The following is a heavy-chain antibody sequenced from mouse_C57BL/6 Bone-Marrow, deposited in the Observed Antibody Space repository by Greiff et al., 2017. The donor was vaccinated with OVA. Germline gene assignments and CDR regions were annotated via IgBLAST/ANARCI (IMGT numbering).Heavy chain of an antibody. Sequence: EVHLVESGGGLVKPGGSLKLSCAASGFTFSSYAMSWVRQTPEKRLEWVATISDGGSYTYYPDNVKGRFTISRDNAKNNLYLQMSHLKSEDTAMYYCAREGTTVVAPNYFDYWGQGTTLTVSS. CDR1: GFTFSSYA. D-gene: IGHD1-1*01. CDR3: AREGTTVVAPNYFDY. J-gene: IGHJ2*01. CDR2: ISDGGSYT. V-gene: IGHV5-4*01.